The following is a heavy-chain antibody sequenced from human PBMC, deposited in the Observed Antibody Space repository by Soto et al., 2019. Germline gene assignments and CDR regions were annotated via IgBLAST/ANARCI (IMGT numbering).Heavy chain of an antibody. CDR3: ARGQDYCSGGSCYSGYYFDY. CDR1: GGSISSGGYY. J-gene: IGHJ4*01. D-gene: IGHD2-15*01. V-gene: IGHV4-31*03. Sequence: LSLTCTVSGGSISSGGYYWSWIRQHPGKGLEWIGYIYYSGSTYYNPSLKSRVTISVDTSKNQFSLKLSSVTAADTAVYYCARGQDYCSGGSCYSGYYFDYWGQGTLVTVSS. CDR2: IYYSGST.